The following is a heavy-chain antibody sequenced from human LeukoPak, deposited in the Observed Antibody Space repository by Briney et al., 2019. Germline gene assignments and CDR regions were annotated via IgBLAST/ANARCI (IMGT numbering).Heavy chain of an antibody. CDR2: ISSGGTYE. CDR1: GFTFSNYA. J-gene: IGHJ4*02. Sequence: PGGSLRLSCAASGFTFSNYAMHWVRQAPGKGLEWVSLISSGGTYEYYADSVKGRFTISRDNSKNTLYLQLNSRRAEDTAVYYCARDSTYYYDSGSSGPHYFDNWGQGTLVTVSS. D-gene: IGHD3-10*01. CDR3: ARDSTYYYDSGSSGPHYFDN. V-gene: IGHV3-30*01.